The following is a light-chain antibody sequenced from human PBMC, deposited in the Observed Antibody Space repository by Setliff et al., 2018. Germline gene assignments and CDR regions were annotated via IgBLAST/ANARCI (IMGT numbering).Light chain of an antibody. CDR2: GVS. V-gene: IGLV2-14*03. CDR1: SSDVGSYDL. J-gene: IGLJ1*01. Sequence: QSVLTQPASVSGSPGPSITISCSGTSSDVGSYDLVSWYQQHPGKAPKLIIYGVSDRPSGVSSRFSGSKSGNTAYLTISGLQTEDEAEYYCNAYASDTTDVFGSGTKVTVL. CDR3: NAYASDTTDV.